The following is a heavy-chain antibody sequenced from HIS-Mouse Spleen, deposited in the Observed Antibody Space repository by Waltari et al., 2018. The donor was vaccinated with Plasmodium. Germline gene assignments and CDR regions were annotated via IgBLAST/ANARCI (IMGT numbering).Heavy chain of an antibody. D-gene: IGHD2-15*01. V-gene: IGHV4-34*01. CDR3: ARLVVVASKDSY. Sequence: QRQLHHGGAGLLKPPEPLPPPCPFSGGSFSGYYWSWIRQPPGKGLEWIGEINHSGSTNYNPSLKSRVTISVDTSKNQFSLKLSSVTAADTAVYYCARLVVVASKDSYWGQGTLVTVSS. J-gene: IGHJ4*02. CDR2: INHSGST. CDR1: GGSFSGYY.